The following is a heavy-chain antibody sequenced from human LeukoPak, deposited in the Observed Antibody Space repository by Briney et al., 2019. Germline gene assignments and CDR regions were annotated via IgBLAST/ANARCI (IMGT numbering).Heavy chain of an antibody. Sequence: ASVKVSCKASGYTFTGYYMHWVRQAPGQGLEWMGWINPNSGGTNYAQKFQGRVTMTRDMSTSTVYMELSSLRSEDTAVYYCASGPRITIFGVYGAFDIWGQGTMVTVSS. V-gene: IGHV1-2*02. D-gene: IGHD3-3*01. J-gene: IGHJ3*02. CDR2: INPNSGGT. CDR3: ASGPRITIFGVYGAFDI. CDR1: GYTFTGYY.